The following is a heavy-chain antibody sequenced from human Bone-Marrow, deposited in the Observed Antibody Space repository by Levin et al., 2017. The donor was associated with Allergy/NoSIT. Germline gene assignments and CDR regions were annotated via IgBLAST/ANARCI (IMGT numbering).Heavy chain of an antibody. CDR1: GFTFDDYA. J-gene: IGHJ3*02. CDR3: RVVVDAVDI. V-gene: IGHV3-43D*03. Sequence: TGGSLRLSCAGSGFTFDDYAINWVRQAPGKGLEWVSLISWDGANTYYADSVKGRFTISRDNRKNSLYLEMNSLRAEDTALYYCRVVVDAVDIWGQGTMVTVSS. D-gene: IGHD3-22*01. CDR2: ISWDGANT.